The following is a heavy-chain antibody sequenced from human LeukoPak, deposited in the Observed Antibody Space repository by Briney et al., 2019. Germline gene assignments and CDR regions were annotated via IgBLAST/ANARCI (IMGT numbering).Heavy chain of an antibody. V-gene: IGHV3-74*01. Sequence: GGTLRLSCTASGFTFSSYWMHWVRQAPGKGLVWVSRIDSGGSNTNYADSVKGRVTISRDNAKNTLYLEMNNLRDEDTAVYYCTRDRSYSSDSWGQGTLDTVSS. CDR1: GFTFSSYW. J-gene: IGHJ4*02. CDR3: TRDRSYSSDS. D-gene: IGHD2-21*01. CDR2: IDSGGSNT.